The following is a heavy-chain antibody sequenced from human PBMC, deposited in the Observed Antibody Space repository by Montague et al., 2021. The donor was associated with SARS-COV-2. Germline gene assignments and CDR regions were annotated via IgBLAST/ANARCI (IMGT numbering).Heavy chain of an antibody. D-gene: IGHD3-16*01. J-gene: IGHJ4*02. Sequence: SETLSLTCTVSGASINGHHWSWIRQPPGKGLEWIGYMKSSGSTNYKPSLKSRVTISVDTSKKQVSLKMISVTAADTAVYYCARDLGDRDGGFDYWCQGTLVTVAS. V-gene: IGHV4-59*11. CDR1: GASINGHH. CDR2: MKSSGST. CDR3: ARDLGDRDGGFDY.